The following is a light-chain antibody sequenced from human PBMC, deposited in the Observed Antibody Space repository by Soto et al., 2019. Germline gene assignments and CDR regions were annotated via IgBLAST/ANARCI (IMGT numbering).Light chain of an antibody. CDR3: SAWDDSLSGVV. CDR2: RNN. J-gene: IGLJ2*01. CDR1: SSNIGSNY. V-gene: IGLV1-47*01. Sequence: QSVLTQPPSASGTPGQRVTISCSGSSSNIGSNYVYWYQQLPGTAPKLLIYRNNQRPSGVPDRFSSSKSGTSASLAIGGLRSEDEADYYWSAWDDSLSGVVFGGGTKLTVL.